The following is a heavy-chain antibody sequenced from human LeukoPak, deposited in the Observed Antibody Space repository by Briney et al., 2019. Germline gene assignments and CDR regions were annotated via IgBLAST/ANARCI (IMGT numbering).Heavy chain of an antibody. CDR3: ARDFDSGTSFDP. J-gene: IGHJ5*02. Sequence: ASVKVSCKASGYTFTTYGISWVRQAPGQGLDWMGWISAYNGNTNYAQRLQGRVTMTTDTSTSTAYMELRSLRSDDTAVCYCARDFDSGTSFDPWGQGTLVTVSS. D-gene: IGHD1-26*01. CDR1: GYTFTTYG. CDR2: ISAYNGNT. V-gene: IGHV1-18*01.